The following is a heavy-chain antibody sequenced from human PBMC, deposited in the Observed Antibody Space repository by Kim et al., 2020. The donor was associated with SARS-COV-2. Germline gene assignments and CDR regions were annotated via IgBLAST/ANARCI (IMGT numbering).Heavy chain of an antibody. CDR1: GFTFSSYS. V-gene: IGHV3-21*01. CDR2: ISSSSSYI. CDR3: ALDLITMIVHSQYP. J-gene: IGHJ5*02. D-gene: IGHD3-22*01. Sequence: GGSLRLSCAASGFTFSSYSMNWVRQAPGKGLEWVSSISSSSSYIYYADSVKGRFTISRDNAKNSLYLQMNSLRAEDMAVYYCALDLITMIVHSQYPWGQGTLVTVSS.